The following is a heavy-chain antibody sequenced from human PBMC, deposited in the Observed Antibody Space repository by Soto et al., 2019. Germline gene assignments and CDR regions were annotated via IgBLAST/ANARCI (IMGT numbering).Heavy chain of an antibody. CDR1: GFTFNYA. J-gene: IGHJ4*02. D-gene: IGHD2-21*01. CDR2: ITGGGST. Sequence: GGSLRLSCVGSGFTFNYAIMWVRQAPGKGQEWVSGITGGGSTEYIASVKGRFTISRDNSKNTVYLQMNSLRAEDTAMYYCAKDAVYNDGLWLVSDWGRGTLVAVSS. V-gene: IGHV3-23*01. CDR3: AKDAVYNDGLWLVSD.